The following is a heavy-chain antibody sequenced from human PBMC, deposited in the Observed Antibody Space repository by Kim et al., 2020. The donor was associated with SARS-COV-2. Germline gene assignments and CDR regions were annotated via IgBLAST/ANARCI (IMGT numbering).Heavy chain of an antibody. CDR3: AIYVCRITIFGVVTRGGMDV. CDR2: ISGSGGST. V-gene: IGHV3-23*01. CDR1: GFTFGSYA. Sequence: GGSLRLSCAASGFTFGSYAMSWVRQAPGKGLEWVSAISGSGGSTYYADSVKGRFTISRDNAKNTVYLQMNSLRAEDTAVYYCAIYVCRITIFGVVTRGGMDVWGQGTTVTVSS. D-gene: IGHD3-3*01. J-gene: IGHJ6*02.